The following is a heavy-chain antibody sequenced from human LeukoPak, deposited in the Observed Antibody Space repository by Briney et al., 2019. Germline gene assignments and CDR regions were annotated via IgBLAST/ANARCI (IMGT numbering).Heavy chain of an antibody. V-gene: IGHV3-21*01. Sequence: GGSLRLSCALSGFTLSSYSMSWVRQAPGKGLEWVSSIGVSRSYIYYADSVKGRFTISRDNAKNSLYLQMNSLRAEDTAVYYCARETPAMAIWGQGTMVTVSS. CDR3: ARETPAMAI. CDR2: IGVSRSYI. D-gene: IGHD5-18*01. J-gene: IGHJ3*02. CDR1: GFTLSSYS.